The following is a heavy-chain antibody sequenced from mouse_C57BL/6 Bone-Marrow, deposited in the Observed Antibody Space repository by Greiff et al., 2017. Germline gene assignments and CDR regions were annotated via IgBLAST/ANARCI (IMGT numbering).Heavy chain of an antibody. V-gene: IGHV1-15*01. J-gene: IGHJ3*01. Sequence: VHLVEPGAELVRPGASVTLSCKASGYTFTDYEMHWVKQTPVHGLEWIGANDPETGGTAYKQKFKGKAILTTDKSSSTAYMVLRSLTSEDSAVYYCTSGRDYCSSYVWFAYWGQGTLVTVSA. CDR3: TSGRDYCSSYVWFAY. D-gene: IGHD1-1*01. CDR1: GYTFTDYE. CDR2: NDPETGGT.